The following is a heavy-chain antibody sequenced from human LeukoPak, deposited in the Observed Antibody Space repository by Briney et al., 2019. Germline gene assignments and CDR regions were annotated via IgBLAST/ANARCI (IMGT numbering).Heavy chain of an antibody. Sequence: ASVKVSCKASGYTFTSYYMHWVRQAPGQGLEWMGIINPSGGSTSYAQKFQGRVTMARDTSTSTVYMGLSSLRSEDTAVYYCARISDGYRREMSFDYWGQGTLVTVSS. CDR2: INPSGGST. CDR3: ARISDGYRREMSFDY. D-gene: IGHD5-24*01. V-gene: IGHV1-46*01. J-gene: IGHJ4*02. CDR1: GYTFTSYY.